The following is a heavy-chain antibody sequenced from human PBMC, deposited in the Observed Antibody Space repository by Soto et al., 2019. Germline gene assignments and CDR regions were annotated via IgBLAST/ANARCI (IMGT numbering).Heavy chain of an antibody. Sequence: QVQLVQSGSEVKKPGSSVKVSCKTSGGTLSSFAISWVRQAPGQGLEWVGTFIPVVAMAKYGQNFQGRVTITADPSTNTLFMELSSLTSADTAMYYFANGHDNYFYYGMDVSGQGTTVTVSS. CDR3: ANGHDNYFYYGMDV. J-gene: IGHJ6*02. CDR1: GGTLSSFA. D-gene: IGHD1-1*01. V-gene: IGHV1-69*04. CDR2: FIPVVAMA.